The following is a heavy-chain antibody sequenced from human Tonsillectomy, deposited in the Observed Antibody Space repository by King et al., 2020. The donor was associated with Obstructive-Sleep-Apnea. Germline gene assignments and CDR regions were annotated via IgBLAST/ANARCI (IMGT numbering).Heavy chain of an antibody. CDR2: IWSDGSNK. V-gene: IGHV3-30*02. D-gene: IGHD3-10*01. Sequence: VQLVESGGGVVQPGGSLRLSCAASGFTFSSHGMHWVRQAAGKGLEWGAFIWSDGSNKWYADSVKGRFTISRDNSKNTVHLQMNSLRAEDTAVYYCAKESYGSGSGIEYWGQGTLVTVSS. CDR1: GFTFSSHG. CDR3: AKESYGSGSGIEY. J-gene: IGHJ4*02.